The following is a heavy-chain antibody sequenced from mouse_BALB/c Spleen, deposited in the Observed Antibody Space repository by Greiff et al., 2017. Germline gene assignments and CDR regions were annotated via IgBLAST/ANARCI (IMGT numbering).Heavy chain of an antibody. CDR3: ARHGDYGGFAY. Sequence: EVMLVESGGGLVKPGGSLKLSCAASGFAFSSYDMSWVRQTPEKRLEWVAYISSGGGSTYYPDTVKGRFTISRDNAKNTLYLQMSSLKSEDTAMYYCARHGDYGGFAYWGQGTLVTVSA. J-gene: IGHJ3*01. CDR1: GFAFSSYD. D-gene: IGHD2-4*01. CDR2: ISSGGGST. V-gene: IGHV5-12-1*01.